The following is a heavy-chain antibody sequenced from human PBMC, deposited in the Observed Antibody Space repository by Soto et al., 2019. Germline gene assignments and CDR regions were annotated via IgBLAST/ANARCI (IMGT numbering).Heavy chain of an antibody. Sequence: PSETLSLTCTVSGGSISSSSYFWGWIRQPPGKGLEWIGSVYYSGSTYYNPSLKSRVTVSVDTCKNQFSLKLSSVTAADTAVYYCARHPSDFWFDPWRQGTLVTVS. CDR1: GGSISSSSYF. CDR2: VYYSGST. D-gene: IGHD2-21*02. V-gene: IGHV4-39*01. CDR3: ARHPSDFWFDP. J-gene: IGHJ5*02.